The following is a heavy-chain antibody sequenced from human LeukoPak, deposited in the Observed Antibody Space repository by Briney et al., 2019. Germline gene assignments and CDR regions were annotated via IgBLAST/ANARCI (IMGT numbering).Heavy chain of an antibody. J-gene: IGHJ4*02. CDR2: ISSSGSTI. CDR1: GFTFSSYE. Sequence: GGSLRLSCPASGFTFSSYEMNWVRQAPGKGLEWVSYISSSGSTIYYADSVKGRFTISRDNAKNSLYLQMNSLRAEDTAVYYCARLGSWNFDYWGQGTLVTVSS. CDR3: ARLGSWNFDY. V-gene: IGHV3-48*03. D-gene: IGHD6-13*01.